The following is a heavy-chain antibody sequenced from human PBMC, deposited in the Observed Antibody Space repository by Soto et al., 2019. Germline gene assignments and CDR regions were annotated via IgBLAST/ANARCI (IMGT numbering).Heavy chain of an antibody. Sequence: EVQLLESGGGLVQPGGSLTLSCAASGFTFSSYAMNWVRQAPGKGLEWVSAISDSGSTYYADSVKGRFTISRDNSKNTLYLQMNSLRAEDTAVYYCAKDSSLNYCSSTSCLYSFDLWGQGTLVTVSS. D-gene: IGHD2-2*01. V-gene: IGHV3-23*01. CDR2: ISDSGST. CDR3: AKDSSLNYCSSTSCLYSFDL. J-gene: IGHJ4*02. CDR1: GFTFSSYA.